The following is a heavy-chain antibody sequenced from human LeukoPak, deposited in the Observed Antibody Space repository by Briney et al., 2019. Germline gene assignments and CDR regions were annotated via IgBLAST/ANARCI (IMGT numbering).Heavy chain of an antibody. V-gene: IGHV1-69*04. CDR3: ARGPTGTTYYYYGMDV. CDR1: GGTFSSYA. CDR2: IIPILGIA. Sequence: SVKVSCKASGGTFSSYAISWVRQAPGQGLEWMGRIIPILGIANYAQKFQGRVTITADKSTSTAYMELSSLRSEDTAVYYCARGPTGTTYYYYGMDVWGQGTTVTVSS. J-gene: IGHJ6*02. D-gene: IGHD1-7*01.